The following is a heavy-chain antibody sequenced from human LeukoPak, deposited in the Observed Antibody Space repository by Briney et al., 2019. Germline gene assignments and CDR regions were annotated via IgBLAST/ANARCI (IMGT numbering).Heavy chain of an antibody. CDR2: VYYGGST. J-gene: IGHJ4*02. Sequence: SETLSLTCTVSGGSINRRWYYWGWIRQPPGKGLEWIGNVYYGGSTYYNRSLKSRVAISVDTSKNQFSLKLSSVTAADTAVYYCAGTYYDLWTACSAVGFDCWGQGTLVSVSS. CDR3: AGTYYDLWTACSAVGFDC. V-gene: IGHV4-39*07. CDR1: GGSINRRWYY. D-gene: IGHD3/OR15-3a*01.